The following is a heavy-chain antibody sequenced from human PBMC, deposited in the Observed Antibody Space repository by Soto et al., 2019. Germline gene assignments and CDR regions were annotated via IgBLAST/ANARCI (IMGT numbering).Heavy chain of an antibody. V-gene: IGHV2-5*02. D-gene: IGHD3-9*01. Sequence: QITLKESGPTLVKPTQTLTLTCTFSGFSLNTRGVGVGWIRQPPGKALEWLELISWDGEKRYRPSLKSRLTITKDTSENQVVLTTTNMYPVDTATYNCAHRSGDLFTGHYYFDYWGQGTLVTVSS. CDR2: ISWDGEK. J-gene: IGHJ4*02. CDR1: GFSLNTRGVG. CDR3: AHRSGDLFTGHYYFDY.